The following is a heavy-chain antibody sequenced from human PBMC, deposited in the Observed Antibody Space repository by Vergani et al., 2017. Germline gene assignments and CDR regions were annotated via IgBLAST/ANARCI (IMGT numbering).Heavy chain of an antibody. D-gene: IGHD5-18*01. Sequence: EVQLVQSGEEVKKPGESLKISCKGSGYSFTSYWIGWVRQMPGKGLEWMGIIYPGDSDTRYSPSFQGQVTISADKSISTAYLQWSSLKASDTAMYYCARYSADVDTAISHAFDIWGQGTMVTVSS. CDR3: ARYSADVDTAISHAFDI. V-gene: IGHV5-51*03. J-gene: IGHJ3*02. CDR2: IYPGDSDT. CDR1: GYSFTSYW.